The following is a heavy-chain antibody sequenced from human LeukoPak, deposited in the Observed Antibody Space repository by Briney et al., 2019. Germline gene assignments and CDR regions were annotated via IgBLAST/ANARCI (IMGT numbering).Heavy chain of an antibody. CDR2: ISYDGSNK. V-gene: IGHV3-30*18. D-gene: IGHD1-26*01. CDR1: GFTFSSYG. CDR3: AKALEEADYSGSYSLDY. J-gene: IGHJ4*02. Sequence: GGSLRLSCVASGFTFSSYGMHWVRQAPGKGLEWVAVISYDGSNKYYADSVKGRFTISRDNSKNTLYLQMNSLRAEDTAVYYCAKALEEADYSGSYSLDYWGQGTLVTVSS.